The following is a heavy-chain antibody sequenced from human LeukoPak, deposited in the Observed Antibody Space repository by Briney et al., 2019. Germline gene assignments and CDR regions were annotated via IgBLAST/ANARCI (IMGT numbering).Heavy chain of an antibody. CDR1: GFTFSSYW. J-gene: IGHJ4*02. D-gene: IGHD6-13*01. CDR2: INSDGSST. Sequence: PGGSLRLSCAASGFTFSSYWMHWVRQAPGKGLVWVSRINSDGSSTSYADSVKGRFTISRDNAKNSLYLQMNSLRAEDTAVYYCARDERIGSWRVSYFDYWGQGTLVTVSS. V-gene: IGHV3-74*01. CDR3: ARDERIGSWRVSYFDY.